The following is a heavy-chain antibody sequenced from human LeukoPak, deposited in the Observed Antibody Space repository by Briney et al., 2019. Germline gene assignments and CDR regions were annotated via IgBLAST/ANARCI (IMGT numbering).Heavy chain of an antibody. Sequence: GGSLRLSCAASGFTFSSYAMSWVRQAPGKGLEWVSAISGSGGSTYYADSVKGRFTISRDNSKNTLYLQINSLRAEDTAVYYCASSWSLTTVGFDYWGQGTLVTVFS. D-gene: IGHD1-14*01. CDR2: ISGSGGST. V-gene: IGHV3-23*01. CDR1: GFTFSSYA. J-gene: IGHJ4*02. CDR3: ASSWSLTTVGFDY.